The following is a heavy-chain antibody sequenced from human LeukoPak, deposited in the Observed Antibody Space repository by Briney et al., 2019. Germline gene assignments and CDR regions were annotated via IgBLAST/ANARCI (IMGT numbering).Heavy chain of an antibody. CDR1: GFTFSSYS. CDR3: ARGRWPQLTRPSSADY. Sequence: GGSLRLSCAASGFTFSSYSMNWVRQAPGKGLEWVSSISSSSSYIYYADSVKGRFTISRDNAKNSLYLQMNSLRAEDTAVYYCARGRWPQLTRPSSADYWGQGTLVTVSS. V-gene: IGHV3-21*01. CDR2: ISSSSSYI. D-gene: IGHD1-20*01. J-gene: IGHJ4*02.